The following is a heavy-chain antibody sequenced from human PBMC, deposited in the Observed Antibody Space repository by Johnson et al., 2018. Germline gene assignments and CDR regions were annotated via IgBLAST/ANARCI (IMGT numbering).Heavy chain of an antibody. CDR3: ARARSWGIQLYYYYYGMDV. CDR2: ISYDGSNK. D-gene: IGHD5-18*01. V-gene: IGHV3-30*03. J-gene: IGHJ6*02. Sequence: VQLVESGGGVVQPGRSLRLSCAVSGFTFSSYVMHWVRQAPGKGLEWVAVISYDGSNKYYADSVKGRFTISRDNSKNTLYLQMNSLRAEDTAVYYCARARSWGIQLYYYYYGMDVWGQGTTVTVSS. CDR1: GFTFSSYV.